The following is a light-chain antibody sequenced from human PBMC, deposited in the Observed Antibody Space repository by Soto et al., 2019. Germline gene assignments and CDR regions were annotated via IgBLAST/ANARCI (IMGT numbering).Light chain of an antibody. V-gene: IGLV2-14*01. CDR1: SSDVGGYNY. CDR3: SSYTSSSNIV. Sequence: QPGNVCWYPGHSITISCTGTSSDVGGYNYVSWYQQHPGKAPKLMIYEVSNRPSGVSNRFSGSKSGNTASLTISGLQAEEEADHYCSSYTSSSNIVFGTGTKVTVL. J-gene: IGLJ1*01. CDR2: EVS.